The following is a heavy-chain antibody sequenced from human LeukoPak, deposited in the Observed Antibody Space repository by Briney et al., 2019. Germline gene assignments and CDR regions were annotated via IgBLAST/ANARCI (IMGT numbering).Heavy chain of an antibody. CDR3: ARDAGFGELAPYYYYGMDV. CDR2: ISYDGSNK. CDR1: GFTFSSYG. V-gene: IGHV3-30*03. D-gene: IGHD3-10*01. J-gene: IGHJ6*02. Sequence: PGGSLRLSCAASGFTFSSYGMHWVRQAPGKGLEWVAVISYDGSNKYYADSVKGRFTISRDNSKNTLYLQMNSLRAEDTAVYYCARDAGFGELAPYYYYGMDVWGQGTTVTVSS.